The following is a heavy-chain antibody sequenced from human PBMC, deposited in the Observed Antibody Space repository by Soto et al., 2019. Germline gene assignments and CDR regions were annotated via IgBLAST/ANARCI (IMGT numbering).Heavy chain of an antibody. J-gene: IGHJ3*01. CDR2: IHSDGSST. Sequence: EVQLVESEGGLVQPGGSLRLPCAASGFTFSYYWMHWVRQAPGQGLVWVSRIHSDGSSTTYADSVKGRFTISRDNAKNTLYLQMNSLRAEDTAVYYCARGDRGAFDLWGQGTMGTVSS. V-gene: IGHV3-74*01. D-gene: IGHD2-21*02. CDR3: ARGDRGAFDL. CDR1: GFTFSYYW.